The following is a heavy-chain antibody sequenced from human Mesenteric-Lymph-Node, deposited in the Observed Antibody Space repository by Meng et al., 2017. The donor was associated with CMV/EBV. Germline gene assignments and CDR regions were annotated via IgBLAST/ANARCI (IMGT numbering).Heavy chain of an antibody. CDR3: ARPHYYGSGSSPWFDP. J-gene: IGHJ5*02. CDR1: GGSISSSSYY. Sequence: QLQLQESGPGLVKPSETLSLTCPVSGGSISSSSYYWGWIRQPPGKGLEWIGSIYYSGSTYYNPSLKSRVTISVDTSKNQFSLNLSSVTAADTAVYYCARPHYYGSGSSPWFDPWGQGTLVTVSS. D-gene: IGHD3-10*01. CDR2: IYYSGST. V-gene: IGHV4-39*01.